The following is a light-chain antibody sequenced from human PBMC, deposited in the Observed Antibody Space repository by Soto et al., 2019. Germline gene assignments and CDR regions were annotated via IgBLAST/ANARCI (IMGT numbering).Light chain of an antibody. CDR3: QQYGYTSGTT. CDR1: QSVSGRY. V-gene: IGKV3-20*01. J-gene: IGKJ3*01. Sequence: DIVLTQSPGTLSLSPGERATLSCRASQSVSGRYLAWYQQKPGQAPRLLIYGASTRATGIPDMFSGSGSGTDFTLTISRMEPEDFAVYYCQQYGYTSGTTFGPGTKVDIK. CDR2: GAS.